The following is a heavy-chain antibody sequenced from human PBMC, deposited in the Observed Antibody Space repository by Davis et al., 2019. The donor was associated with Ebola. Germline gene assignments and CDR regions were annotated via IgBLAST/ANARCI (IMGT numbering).Heavy chain of an antibody. CDR1: GFTFSDFH. Sequence: PGRSLRLSCAASGFTFSDFHMSWNRQAPGKGLEWVSYISSSGSTIYYADSVKGRFTISRDNAKKSLYLQMNSLRAEDTALYYCAKNGHYFYMDVWGKGTTVTVSS. CDR3: AKNGHYFYMDV. J-gene: IGHJ6*03. CDR2: ISSSGSTI. D-gene: IGHD3-16*01. V-gene: IGHV3-11*01.